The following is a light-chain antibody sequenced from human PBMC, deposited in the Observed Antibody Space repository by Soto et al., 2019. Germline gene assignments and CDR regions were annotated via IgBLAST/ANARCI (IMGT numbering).Light chain of an antibody. J-gene: IGKJ1*01. CDR1: QSISSW. V-gene: IGKV1-5*01. CDR3: HHYNNWWA. Sequence: DIQMTQSPSTLSASVGDRVTITCRASQSISSWLAWYQQKPGKAPKLLIYAASSLQSGVPSRFSGSGSGTDFTLTISSLQPEDFAVYYCHHYNNWWAFGQGTKVDI. CDR2: AAS.